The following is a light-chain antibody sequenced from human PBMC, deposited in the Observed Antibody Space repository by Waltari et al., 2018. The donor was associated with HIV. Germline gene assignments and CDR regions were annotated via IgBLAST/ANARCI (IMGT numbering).Light chain of an antibody. J-gene: IGLJ2*01. Sequence: QSALTQPASVSGSPGQSLSISCLGVHSIVLGHVSWYQHNPDKAPKVIIYDVTERPSGVSHRFSGSRSGNTAALTISGLQAEDEADYYCCSYVGRWVFGGGTTLTVL. CDR2: DVT. CDR3: CSYVGRWV. CDR1: HSIVLGH. V-gene: IGLV2-23*02.